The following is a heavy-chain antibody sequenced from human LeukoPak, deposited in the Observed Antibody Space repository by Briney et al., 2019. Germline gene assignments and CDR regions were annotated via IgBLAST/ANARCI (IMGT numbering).Heavy chain of an antibody. D-gene: IGHD4-23*01. CDR2: IVVGSGNT. V-gene: IGHV1-58*02. CDR1: GFTFTSSA. Sequence: GTSVKVSCKASGFTFTSSAMQWVRQARGQRLEWIGWIVVGSGNTNYAQKFQERVTITMDMSTSTAYMELSSLRSEGTAVYYCAAFDYGGNFDAFDSWGQGTMVTVSS. J-gene: IGHJ3*02. CDR3: AAFDYGGNFDAFDS.